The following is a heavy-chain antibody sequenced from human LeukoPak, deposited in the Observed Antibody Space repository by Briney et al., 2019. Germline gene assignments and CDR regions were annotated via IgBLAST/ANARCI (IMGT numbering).Heavy chain of an antibody. Sequence: PGGSLRLSYAATGFTFDDYAMHWVREAPGKGLEWVSGISWNSGSIGYADSVKGRFTISRDNAKNSLYLQMNSLRAEDTALYYCAKDTSSRDGSIFDIWGQGTMVTVSS. CDR3: AKDTSSRDGSIFDI. D-gene: IGHD5-24*01. J-gene: IGHJ3*02. CDR1: GFTFDDYA. CDR2: ISWNSGSI. V-gene: IGHV3-9*01.